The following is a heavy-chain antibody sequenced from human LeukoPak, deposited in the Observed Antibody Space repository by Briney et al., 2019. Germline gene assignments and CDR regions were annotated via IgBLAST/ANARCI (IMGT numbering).Heavy chain of an antibody. J-gene: IGHJ4*02. CDR3: AKSGSTKRWGDYFDY. V-gene: IGHV3-30*02. CDR1: GFTFSSYG. Sequence: GGSLRLSCAASGFTFSSYGMHWVRQAPGKGLEWVAFIRYDGSNKYYADSVKGRFTISRDNSKNTLYLQMNSLRAEDTAVYYCAKSGSTKRWGDYFDYWGQGTLVTVS. CDR2: IRYDGSNK. D-gene: IGHD1-1*01.